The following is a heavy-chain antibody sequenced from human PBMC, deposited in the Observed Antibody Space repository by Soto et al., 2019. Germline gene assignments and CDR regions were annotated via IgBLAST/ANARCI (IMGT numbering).Heavy chain of an antibody. CDR2: INHSGST. J-gene: IGHJ6*02. Sequence: SETLSLTCAVYGGSFSGYYWSWIRQPPGKGLEWIGEINHSGSTNYNPSLKSRVTISVDTSKNQFSLKLSSVTAADTAVYYCARGTQDSSSWDYYYYGMDGWGQGTTVTVSS. V-gene: IGHV4-34*01. D-gene: IGHD6-13*01. CDR1: GGSFSGYY. CDR3: ARGTQDSSSWDYYYYGMDG.